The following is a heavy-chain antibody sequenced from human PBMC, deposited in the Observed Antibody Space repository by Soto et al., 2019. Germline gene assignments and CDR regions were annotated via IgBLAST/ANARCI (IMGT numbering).Heavy chain of an antibody. J-gene: IGHJ4*02. Sequence: ASETLSLTCTVSGGSISSGGYYWSWIRQHPGKGLEWIGYIYYSGSTYYNPSLKSRVTISVDTSKNQFSLKLSSVTAADTAVYYCARERSTVTTFLDYWGQGTLVTVSS. CDR2: IYYSGST. D-gene: IGHD4-17*01. CDR1: GGSISSGGYY. V-gene: IGHV4-31*03. CDR3: ARERSTVTTFLDY.